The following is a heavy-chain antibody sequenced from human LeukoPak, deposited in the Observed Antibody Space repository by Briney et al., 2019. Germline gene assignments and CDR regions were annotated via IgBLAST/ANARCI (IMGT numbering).Heavy chain of an antibody. CDR2: IYPGDSDT. Sequence: GESLKISCKGSGYSFTSYWIGWVRQMPGKGLEWMGIIYPGDSDTRYSPSFQGQVTISADKSISTAYLQWSSLKASDTAMYYCARLRGHVDIVATITTEGALHFDYWGQGTLVTVSS. CDR1: GYSFTSYW. CDR3: ARLRGHVDIVATITTEGALHFDY. D-gene: IGHD5-12*01. V-gene: IGHV5-51*01. J-gene: IGHJ4*02.